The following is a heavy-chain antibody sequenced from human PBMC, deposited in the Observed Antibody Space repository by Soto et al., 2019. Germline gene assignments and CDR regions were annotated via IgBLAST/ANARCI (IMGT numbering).Heavy chain of an antibody. Sequence: QVQLVESGGGVVQPGRSLRLSCAASGFTFSSYAMRWVRQAPGKGLEWVAVISYDGSNKYYADSVKGRFTISRDNSKNTLYLQMNSLRAEDTAVYYCAREGWDIAAAGTSLFFDYWGQGTLVTVSS. CDR2: ISYDGSNK. CDR1: GFTFSSYA. CDR3: AREGWDIAAAGTSLFFDY. V-gene: IGHV3-30-3*01. D-gene: IGHD6-13*01. J-gene: IGHJ4*02.